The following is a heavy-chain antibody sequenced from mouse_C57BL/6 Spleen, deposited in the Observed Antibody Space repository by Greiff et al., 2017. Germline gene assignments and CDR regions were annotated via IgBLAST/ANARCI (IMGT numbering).Heavy chain of an antibody. V-gene: IGHV1-39*01. D-gene: IGHD1-1*01. J-gene: IGHJ2*01. CDR2: INPNYGTT. Sequence: EVQLQESGPELVKPGASVKISCKASGYSFTDYNMNWVKQSNGKSLEWIGVINPNYGTTSYNQKFKGKATLTVDQSSSTAYMQLNSLTSEDSAVYYCARLGGIYYYGSSQYYFDYWGQGTTLTVSS. CDR1: GYSFTDYN. CDR3: ARLGGIYYYGSSQYYFDY.